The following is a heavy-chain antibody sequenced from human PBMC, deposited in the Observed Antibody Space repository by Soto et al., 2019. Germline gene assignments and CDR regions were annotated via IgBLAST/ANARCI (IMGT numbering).Heavy chain of an antibody. Sequence: GASVKVSCKASGYTFTAYYVHWVRQAPGQGLEWMGWINPSSGDTNYAQNFQGRVTMTTSISTAYMELKTLRSDDTAVYYCARSALVLWIYLPTPDWFDPWGQGTLVTVSS. CDR1: GYTFTAYY. J-gene: IGHJ5*02. CDR2: INPSSGDT. D-gene: IGHD2-8*01. CDR3: ARSALVLWIYLPTPDWFDP. V-gene: IGHV1-2*02.